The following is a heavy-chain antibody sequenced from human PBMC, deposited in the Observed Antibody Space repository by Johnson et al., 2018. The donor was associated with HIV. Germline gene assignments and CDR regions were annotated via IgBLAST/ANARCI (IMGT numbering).Heavy chain of an antibody. J-gene: IGHJ3*01. CDR3: TTRGFVVVPAANLHAFDV. Sequence: VQLVESGGVVVQPGGSLRLSCAASGFTFDDYAMHWVRQAPGKGLEWVGRIKSKTDGGTTDYAAPVKGRFTISRDDSKNTLYLQMNSLKTEDTAVYYCTTRGFVVVPAANLHAFDVWGQGTMVTVSS. V-gene: IGHV3-15*01. D-gene: IGHD2-2*01. CDR1: GFTFDDYA. CDR2: IKSKTDGGTT.